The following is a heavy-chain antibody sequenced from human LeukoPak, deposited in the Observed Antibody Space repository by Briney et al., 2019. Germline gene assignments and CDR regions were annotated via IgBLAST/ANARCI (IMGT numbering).Heavy chain of an antibody. CDR1: GHSFTSYW. D-gene: IGHD6-19*01. V-gene: IGHV5-51*01. Sequence: GESLKISCKGSGHSFTSYWIGWVRQMPGKGLEWMGIIYPGDSDTRYSPSFQGQVTISADKSISTAYLQWGSLKASDTAMYYCATPRSYSSGWNAFDIWGQGTMVTVSS. J-gene: IGHJ3*02. CDR3: ATPRSYSSGWNAFDI. CDR2: IYPGDSDT.